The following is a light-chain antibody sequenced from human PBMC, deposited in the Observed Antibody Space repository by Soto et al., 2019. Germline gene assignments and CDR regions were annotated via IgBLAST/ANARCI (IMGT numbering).Light chain of an antibody. CDR3: QQSYSTLIT. V-gene: IGKV1-39*01. CDR2: AAS. J-gene: IGKJ5*01. Sequence: DIQMTQSPSSLSASVGDRVTITCRASQSISSYLNWYQQKPGKAPKLLIYAASSLQSGVPSRFSSSGSGTDFTLTIISLQPEDFATYYCQQSYSTLITFGQGTRLEIK. CDR1: QSISSY.